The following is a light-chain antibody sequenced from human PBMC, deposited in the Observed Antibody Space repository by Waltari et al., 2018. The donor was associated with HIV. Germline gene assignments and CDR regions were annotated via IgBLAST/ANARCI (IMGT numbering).Light chain of an antibody. CDR3: AAGDDSLGVWL. CDR1: SSNIGSNY. Sequence: QSVRTQPPSASGTPGQRVTISCSGSSSNIGSNYVYWFQQLPGTAPKLLIYRNDRRPSGAPGRFSGSKSGTSASLAFGGLRSGKRADYSGAAGDDSLGVWLFGEGTRLTV. CDR2: RND. J-gene: IGLJ3*02. V-gene: IGLV1-47*01.